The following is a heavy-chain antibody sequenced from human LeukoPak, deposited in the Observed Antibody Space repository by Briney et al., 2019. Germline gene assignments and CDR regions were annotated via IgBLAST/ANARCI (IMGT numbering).Heavy chain of an antibody. CDR3: ARTHCGGGSCDTFDP. Sequence: SETLSLTCNVFGVSISNYFWSWPRQPAGKGLEWIGRFYASGTTYYNPSLRSRVTLSRDTSKNHFSLKLTSVTAADTAVYYCARTHCGGGSCDTFDPWGQGTLVTVSS. D-gene: IGHD2-21*01. V-gene: IGHV4-4*07. CDR2: FYASGTT. CDR1: GVSISNYF. J-gene: IGHJ5*02.